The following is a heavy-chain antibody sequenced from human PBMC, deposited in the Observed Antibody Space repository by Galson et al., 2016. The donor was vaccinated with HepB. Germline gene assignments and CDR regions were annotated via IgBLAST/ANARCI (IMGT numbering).Heavy chain of an antibody. CDR2: IYWNGDK. CDR3: MHTRRMITEVRGFVAWFDP. CDR1: GFSLRTTGVG. Sequence: PALVKPTQTLTLTCSFSGFSLRTTGVGVGWIRQPPGKAPERLALIYWNGDKRFRPSLENRLTITSDTSKNQVVLTMTNMEPVDTAIYYCMHTRRMITEVRGFVAWFDPWGQGTLVTVSS. D-gene: IGHD3-16*01. J-gene: IGHJ5*02. V-gene: IGHV2-5*01.